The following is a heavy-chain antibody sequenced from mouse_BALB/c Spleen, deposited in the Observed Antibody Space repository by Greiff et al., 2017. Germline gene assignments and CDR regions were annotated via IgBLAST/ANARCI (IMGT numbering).Heavy chain of an antibody. CDR3: ARGERWLLPTLAY. Sequence: QVQLQQSGAELMKPGASVKISCKATGYTFSSYWIEWVKQRPGHGLEWIGEILPGSGSTNYNEKFKGKATFTADTSSNTAYMQLSSLTSEDSAVYYCARGERWLLPTLAYWGQGTTLTVSS. CDR2: ILPGSGST. J-gene: IGHJ2*01. CDR1: GYTFSSYW. D-gene: IGHD2-3*01. V-gene: IGHV1-9*01.